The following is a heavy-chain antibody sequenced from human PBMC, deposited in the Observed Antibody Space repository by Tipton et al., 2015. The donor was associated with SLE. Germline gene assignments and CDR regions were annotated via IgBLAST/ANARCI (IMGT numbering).Heavy chain of an antibody. CDR3: ARGGVGGYDYFDF. J-gene: IGHJ4*02. CDR2: INHGGST. Sequence: LRLSCAVYGGSFSGYSWSWIRQTPGKGLEWIGEINHGGSTNYNPSLKTRVTMSVDTSKNHFSLKVTSLTAADTAVYFCARGGVGGYDYFDFWGQGTLVTVSS. V-gene: IGHV4-34*01. D-gene: IGHD5-12*01. CDR1: GGSFSGYS.